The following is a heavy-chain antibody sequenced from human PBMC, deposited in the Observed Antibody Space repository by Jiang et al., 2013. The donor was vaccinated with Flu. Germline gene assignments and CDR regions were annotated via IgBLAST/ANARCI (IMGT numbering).Heavy chain of an antibody. CDR2: ISFDGDTK. CDR3: AKDMTVYCGGDCQLFDY. Sequence: SGFTFSDYAIHWVRQAPGKGLEWVTVISFDGDTKYYADSVRGRFTISRDNSKNTVYLQMNGLRPEDSAVYYCAKDMTVYCGGDCQLFDYWGQGTLVTVSS. CDR1: GFTFSDYA. D-gene: IGHD2-21*01. J-gene: IGHJ4*02. V-gene: IGHV3-30*18.